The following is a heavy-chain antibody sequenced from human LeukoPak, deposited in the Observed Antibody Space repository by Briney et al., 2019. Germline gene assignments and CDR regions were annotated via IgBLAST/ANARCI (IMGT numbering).Heavy chain of an antibody. CDR2: IYYSGST. V-gene: IGHV4-39*01. Sequence: PSETLSLTCTVSGGSISSSSYYWGWIRQPPGKGLEWIGSIYYSGSTYYNPSLKSRVTISVDTSKNQFSLKLSSVTAADTAMYYCARPGYCSGGSCYFRGGFDYWGQGTLVTVSS. D-gene: IGHD2-15*01. CDR1: GGSISSSSYY. CDR3: ARPGYCSGGSCYFRGGFDY. J-gene: IGHJ4*02.